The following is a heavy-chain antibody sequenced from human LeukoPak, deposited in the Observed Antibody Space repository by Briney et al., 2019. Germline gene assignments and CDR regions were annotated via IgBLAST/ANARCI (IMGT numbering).Heavy chain of an antibody. D-gene: IGHD3-22*01. V-gene: IGHV4-61*02. CDR2: IYTSGST. J-gene: IGHJ4*02. Sequence: PSETLSLTCTVSGGSISSGSYYWSWIRQPAGKGLEWIGRIYTSGSTNYNPSLKSRVTISVDTSKNQLSLKLSSVTAADTAVYYCARVVYDSTSGGFDYWGQGTLVTVSS. CDR1: GGSISSGSYY. CDR3: ARVVYDSTSGGFDY.